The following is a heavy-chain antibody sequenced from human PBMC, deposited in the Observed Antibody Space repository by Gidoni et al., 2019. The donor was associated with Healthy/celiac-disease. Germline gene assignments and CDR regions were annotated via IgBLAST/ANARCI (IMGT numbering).Heavy chain of an antibody. CDR1: GGSVSSGSYY. CDR2: IYYSGST. CDR3: ARGVYNWFDP. J-gene: IGHJ5*02. V-gene: IGHV4-61*01. Sequence: QVQLQESGPGLVKPSETLSLTCTVSGGSVSSGSYYWSWIQQPPGKGLEWIGYIYYSGSTNYNPSLKSRVTISVDTSKNQFSLKLSSVTAADTAVYYCARGVYNWFDPWGQGTLVTVSS.